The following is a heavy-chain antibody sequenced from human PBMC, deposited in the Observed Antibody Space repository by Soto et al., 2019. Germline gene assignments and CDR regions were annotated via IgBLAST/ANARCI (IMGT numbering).Heavy chain of an antibody. V-gene: IGHV4-61*01. J-gene: IGHJ4*02. CDR2: IYYIGTT. CDR1: DGSVNTGNYY. D-gene: IGHD3-16*01. CDR3: AREEKQLSRYGGDFDY. Sequence: QVQLQESGPGLVKPSETLSLTCSVSDGSVNTGNYYWGWIRQPPGKGLEGIGHIYYIGTTNYKPSLKSRVTISVDTSKNQFSLKVTSVTAADTAVYFCAREEKQLSRYGGDFDYWGQGILVTVSS.